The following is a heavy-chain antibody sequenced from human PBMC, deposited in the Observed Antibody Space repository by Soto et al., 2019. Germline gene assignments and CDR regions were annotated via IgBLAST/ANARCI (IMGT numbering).Heavy chain of an antibody. Sequence: ASVKVSCKASGYTFTSYSISWVRQAPRQGLEWMGWISAYNGNTNYAQKLQGRVTMTTDTSTSTAYMELRSLRSDDTAVYYCARPLGGSGSYYNVKYYYYYGMDVWGQGTTVTVSS. CDR1: GYTFTSYS. CDR2: ISAYNGNT. CDR3: ARPLGGSGSYYNVKYYYYYGMDV. J-gene: IGHJ6*02. D-gene: IGHD3-10*01. V-gene: IGHV1-18*01.